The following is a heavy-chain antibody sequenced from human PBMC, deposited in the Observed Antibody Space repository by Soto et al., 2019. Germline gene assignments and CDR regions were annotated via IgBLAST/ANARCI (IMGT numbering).Heavy chain of an antibody. CDR3: ARDILSGGAYTDS. CDR1: GFTFSTYT. Sequence: GGSLRLSCAASGFTFSTYTMNWVRQAPGKGLEWISSISSGSSYIYYAGSVKGRFTISRDNAKNSLFLQMNSLRADDTAVYYCARDILSGGAYTDSWGQGTKVTVS. D-gene: IGHD3-10*01. J-gene: IGHJ5*01. V-gene: IGHV3-21*01. CDR2: ISSGSSYI.